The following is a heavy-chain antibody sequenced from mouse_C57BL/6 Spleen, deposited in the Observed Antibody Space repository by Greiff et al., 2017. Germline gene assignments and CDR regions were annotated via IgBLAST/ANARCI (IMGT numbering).Heavy chain of an antibody. J-gene: IGHJ4*01. CDR2: IWSGGST. CDR1: GFSFTSYG. V-gene: IGHV2-2*01. D-gene: IGHD4-1*01. CDR3: ARSNFYAMDY. Sequence: QVQLQQSGPGLVQPSQSLSITCTVSGFSFTSYGVHWVRQSPGKGLEWLGVIWSGGSTDYNAAFISRLSISKDNSKSQVFFKMNSLQAEYTAIYYCARSNFYAMDYWGQGTSVTVSS.